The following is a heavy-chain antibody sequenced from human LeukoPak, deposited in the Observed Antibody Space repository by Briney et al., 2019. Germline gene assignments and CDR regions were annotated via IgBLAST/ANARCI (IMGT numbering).Heavy chain of an antibody. CDR1: GFTFSSYG. Sequence: GGSLRLSCAASGFTFSSYGLHWVRQAPGKGLEWVAFIRYDGSNKYYADSVKGRFTISRDNSKNTLYLQMNSLRAEDMAVYYCAKVGGPISGSYYGPTLGSNWFDPWGQGTLVTVSS. V-gene: IGHV3-30*02. D-gene: IGHD1-26*01. CDR3: AKVGGPISGSYYGPTLGSNWFDP. CDR2: IRYDGSNK. J-gene: IGHJ5*02.